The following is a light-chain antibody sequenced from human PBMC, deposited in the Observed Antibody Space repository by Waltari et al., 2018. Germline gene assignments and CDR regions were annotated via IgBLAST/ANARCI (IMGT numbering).Light chain of an antibody. J-gene: IGKJ1*01. Sequence: DIVLTQSPATLSLSPGERATLYCRASQHINMNLAWYQQKPGQAPRLRCYGASTRESGVPARFSGSGSGTEFTLTVSSLQSEDFGLYYCQQYNDWPPWTFGQGTKV. CDR3: QQYNDWPPWT. CDR2: GAS. V-gene: IGKV3-15*01. CDR1: QHINMN.